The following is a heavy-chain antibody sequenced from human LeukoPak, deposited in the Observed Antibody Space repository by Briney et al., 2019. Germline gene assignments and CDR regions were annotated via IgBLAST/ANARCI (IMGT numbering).Heavy chain of an antibody. V-gene: IGHV3-30*18. CDR3: AKGGPYGMIVVVITTSIDY. J-gene: IGHJ4*02. Sequence: GRSLRLSCAASGFTFSSYGMHWVRQAPGKGLEWVAVISYDGSNKYYADSVKGRFTISRDNSKNTLYLQMNSLRAEDTAVYYCAKGGPYGMIVVVITTSIDYWGQGTLVTVSS. CDR1: GFTFSSYG. CDR2: ISYDGSNK. D-gene: IGHD3-22*01.